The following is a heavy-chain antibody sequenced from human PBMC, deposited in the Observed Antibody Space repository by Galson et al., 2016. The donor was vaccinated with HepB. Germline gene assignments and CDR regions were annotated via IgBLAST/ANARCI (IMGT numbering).Heavy chain of an antibody. CDR2: IYPDDSDT. D-gene: IGHD2-21*02. V-gene: IGHV5-51*01. Sequence: QSGAEVKKSGESLKISCKGSGYSFTNYWIGWVRQMPGKGLEWMGIIYPDDSDTRYSPSFQGQVTISADKSISTAYLQWSSLKASDTAMYYCARHVGDYCGVDCPDWFDPWGQGTLGTVSS. CDR3: ARHVGDYCGVDCPDWFDP. J-gene: IGHJ5*02. CDR1: GYSFTNYW.